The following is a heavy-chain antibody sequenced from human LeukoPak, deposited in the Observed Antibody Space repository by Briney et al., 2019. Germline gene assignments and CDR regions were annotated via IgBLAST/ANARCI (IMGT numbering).Heavy chain of an antibody. J-gene: IGHJ3*02. CDR3: AHSDSSGWYGAFDI. D-gene: IGHD6-19*01. CDR2: IYWGDDK. CDR1: GFSLSTSGVG. V-gene: IGHV2-5*02. Sequence: ESGPTLVKPTQTLTLTCTFSGFSLSTSGVGVGWIRQPPGKALEWLALIYWGDDKRYSPSLKSRLTITKDTSKNQVVLTMTNMDPVDTATYYCAHSDSSGWYGAFDIWGQGTMVTVSS.